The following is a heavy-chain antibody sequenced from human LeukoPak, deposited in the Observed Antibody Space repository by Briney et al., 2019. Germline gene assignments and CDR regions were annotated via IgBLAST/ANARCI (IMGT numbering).Heavy chain of an antibody. J-gene: IGHJ4*02. CDR3: ARGYYYDSSGSIDY. CDR2: ISSSGSYI. CDR1: GFTFSSSG. D-gene: IGHD3-22*01. Sequence: GGSLRLSCAASGFTFSSSGMDWVRQVPGKGLEWVSTISSSGSYIYYAGSVKGRFTISRDNAKNTLYLQMNSLRAEDTAVYYCARGYYYDSSGSIDYWGQGTLVTVSS. V-gene: IGHV3-21*01.